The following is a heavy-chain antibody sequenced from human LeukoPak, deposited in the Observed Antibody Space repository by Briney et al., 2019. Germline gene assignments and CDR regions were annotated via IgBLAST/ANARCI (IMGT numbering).Heavy chain of an antibody. CDR1: GVSITNYY. D-gene: IGHD1-26*01. Sequence: SETLSLTCTVSGVSITNYYWAWIRQPAGKGLEWIGRMYISGGTNYNPSLKSRVSISIDKTKNQFSLKLRSVTAADTAIYYCARDYLVGAPLDSWGQGTLVTVSS. J-gene: IGHJ4*02. CDR2: MYISGGT. V-gene: IGHV4-4*07. CDR3: ARDYLVGAPLDS.